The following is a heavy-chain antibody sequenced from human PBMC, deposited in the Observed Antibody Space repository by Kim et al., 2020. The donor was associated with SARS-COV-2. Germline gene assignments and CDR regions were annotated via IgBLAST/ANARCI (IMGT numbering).Heavy chain of an antibody. D-gene: IGHD5-12*01. CDR3: VKRGYTSTSSFDY. V-gene: IGHV3-74*01. CDR2: ISDGGSRT. CDR1: GFTFSSYY. Sequence: GGSLRLSCAASGFTFSSYYMNWVRQAPGKGLVWVSRISDGGSRTNYADSVKGRFTVSRDNSKNMLYLEMTSLRAEDTALYCCVKRGYTSTSSFDYWGQGTLVTVFS. J-gene: IGHJ4*02.